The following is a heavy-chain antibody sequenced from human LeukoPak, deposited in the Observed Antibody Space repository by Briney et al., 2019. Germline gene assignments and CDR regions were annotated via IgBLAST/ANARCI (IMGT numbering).Heavy chain of an antibody. CDR2: IYYSGST. CDR1: GFTFSSYW. CDR3: ARERRIAAAPKQGVDY. Sequence: GSLRLSCAASGFTFSSYWMSWIRQPPGKGLEWIGYIYYSGSTNYNPSLKSRVTISVDTSKNQFSLKLSSVTAADTAVYYCARERRIAAAPKQGVDYWGQGTLVTVSS. D-gene: IGHD6-13*01. J-gene: IGHJ4*02. V-gene: IGHV4-59*01.